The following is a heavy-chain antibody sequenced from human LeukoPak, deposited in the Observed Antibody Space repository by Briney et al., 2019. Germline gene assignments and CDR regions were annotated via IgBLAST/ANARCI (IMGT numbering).Heavy chain of an antibody. CDR3: ARNRGVCSGGSCYSYWFDP. J-gene: IGHJ5*02. V-gene: IGHV4-39*07. Sequence: SSETLSLTCTVSGDSITGYYWGWIRQPPGKGLEWIGNIYYTGNTYYNASLKSRVTISVDTSKNQFSLKLSSVTAADTAVYYCARNRGVCSGGSCYSYWFDPWGQGTLVTVSS. CDR2: IYYTGNT. CDR1: GDSITGYY. D-gene: IGHD2-15*01.